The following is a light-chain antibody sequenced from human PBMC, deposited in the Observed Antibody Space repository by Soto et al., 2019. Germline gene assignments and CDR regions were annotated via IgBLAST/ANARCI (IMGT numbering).Light chain of an antibody. CDR3: QRYDSLRT. J-gene: IGKJ1*01. CDR1: QRVSSSY. Sequence: IVLTQSPGTLSLSPGQRATLSSRASQRVSSSYLSWYQQKPGQAPRLLIYGASSRATGIPDRFSGSGSGTDFTLTITRLEAEDFAMYYCQRYDSLRTFGQGTRWIS. CDR2: GAS. V-gene: IGKV3-20*01.